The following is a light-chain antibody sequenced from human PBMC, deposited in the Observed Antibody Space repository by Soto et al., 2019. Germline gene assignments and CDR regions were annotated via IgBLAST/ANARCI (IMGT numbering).Light chain of an antibody. CDR3: QQSYSNPIP. CDR2: AAS. Sequence: DIQMTQSPSSLSASVVDRFTITYLASQSITNYLNWYQQKPGKAPKLLIYAASSLQSGVPSRFSSSGSGTDFTLTISSLQPEDFATYYCQQSYSNPIPFGQGTRLEIK. V-gene: IGKV1-39*01. J-gene: IGKJ5*01. CDR1: QSITNY.